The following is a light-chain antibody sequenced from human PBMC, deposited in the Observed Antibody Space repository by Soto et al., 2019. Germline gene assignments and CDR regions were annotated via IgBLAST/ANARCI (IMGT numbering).Light chain of an antibody. V-gene: IGKV3-20*01. CDR3: QQYGSSLMYA. CDR2: GAS. Sequence: EIVLTQSPGTLSFSPGERATLSCRASQSFSSSYLAWYQQKPGQAPRLLIYGASTRATGIPDRFIGSGSGPDFTLTINRLEPEDFAVYYCQQYGSSLMYAFGQGTKVDIK. CDR1: QSFSSSY. J-gene: IGKJ2*01.